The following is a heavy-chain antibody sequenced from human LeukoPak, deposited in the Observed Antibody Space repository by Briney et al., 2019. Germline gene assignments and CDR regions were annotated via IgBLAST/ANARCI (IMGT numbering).Heavy chain of an antibody. CDR1: GGSISTYY. CDR3: ARVPPYDSSGYYYGGMDV. V-gene: IGHV4-59*01. CDR2: IYHSGST. D-gene: IGHD3-22*01. J-gene: IGHJ6*02. Sequence: PSETLSLTCTVSGGSISTYYWNWIRQPPGKGLEWIGYIYHSGSTNYNPSLQSRVTISVDTSKNQFSLNLNSVTAADTAVYYCARVPPYDSSGYYYGGMDVWGQGTTVTVSS.